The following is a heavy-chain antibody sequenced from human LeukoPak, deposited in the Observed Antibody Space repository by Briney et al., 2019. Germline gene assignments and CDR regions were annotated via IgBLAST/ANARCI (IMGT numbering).Heavy chain of an antibody. V-gene: IGHV3-23*01. J-gene: IGHJ2*01. CDR3: AKVLGYGDSSYWYFDL. D-gene: IGHD3-22*01. CDR2: IRGSGGIT. CDR1: GFTFSGYA. Sequence: LSGGSLRLSCAASGFTFSGYAMTWVRQAPGKGLEWVSAIRGSGGITKYADSVKGRFTISRDGSKSTLYLQMSSLRAEDTAVYYCAKVLGYGDSSYWYFDLWGRGTLVTVSS.